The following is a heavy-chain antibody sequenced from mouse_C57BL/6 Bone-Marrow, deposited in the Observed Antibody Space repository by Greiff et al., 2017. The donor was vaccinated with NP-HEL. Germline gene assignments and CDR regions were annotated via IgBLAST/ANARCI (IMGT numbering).Heavy chain of an antibody. Sequence: EVQVVESGGGLVKPGGSLKLSCAASGFTFSSYAMSWVRQTPEKRLEWVATISDGGSYTYYPDNVKGRFTISRDNAKNNLYLQMSHLKSEDTAMYYCARDSLNWSWFAYWGQGTLVTVSA. CDR1: GFTFSSYA. CDR3: ARDSLNWSWFAY. CDR2: ISDGGSYT. J-gene: IGHJ3*01. V-gene: IGHV5-4*01. D-gene: IGHD4-1*02.